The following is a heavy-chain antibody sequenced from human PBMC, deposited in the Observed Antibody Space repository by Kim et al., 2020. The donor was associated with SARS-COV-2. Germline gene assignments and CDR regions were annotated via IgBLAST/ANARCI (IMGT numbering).Heavy chain of an antibody. CDR3: ARAGDYYDLGY. D-gene: IGHD3-22*01. Sequence: GYAQKFQGRVTMTRNTSISTAYMELSSLRSEDTAVYYCARAGDYYDLGYWGQGTLVTVSS. J-gene: IGHJ4*02. V-gene: IGHV1-8*01.